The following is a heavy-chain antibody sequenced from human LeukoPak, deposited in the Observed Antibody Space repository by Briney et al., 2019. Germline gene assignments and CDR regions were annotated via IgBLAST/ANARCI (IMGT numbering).Heavy chain of an antibody. CDR3: AFEIGRSQGAFDI. CDR1: GFTFSKYA. V-gene: IGHV3-33*01. CDR2: IWNDGSDE. D-gene: IGHD1-26*01. Sequence: GGSLRLSCAASGFTFSKYAMHWVRQTPGKELEWVAAIWNDGSDENYADSVKGRFTISSDNSKNTLYLQMNSLRAEDTAVYYCAFEIGRSQGAFDIWGQGTMITVSS. J-gene: IGHJ3*02.